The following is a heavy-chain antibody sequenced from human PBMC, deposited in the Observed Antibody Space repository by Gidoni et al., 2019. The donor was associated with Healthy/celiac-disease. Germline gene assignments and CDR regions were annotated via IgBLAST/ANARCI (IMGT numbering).Heavy chain of an antibody. Sequence: QAQLVESGRGVVPPGGSLRLACAASGVTFSSYGMHWLRQAPGKGLEWVAFIWYDGSNKHSADSVKGRFTITRDNSKTPLYLQMTSLSAEDTAVYYCARENYGRYFDYWGQGTLVTVSS. V-gene: IGHV3-33*01. D-gene: IGHD4-17*01. CDR1: GVTFSSYG. J-gene: IGHJ4*02. CDR2: IWYDGSNK. CDR3: ARENYGRYFDY.